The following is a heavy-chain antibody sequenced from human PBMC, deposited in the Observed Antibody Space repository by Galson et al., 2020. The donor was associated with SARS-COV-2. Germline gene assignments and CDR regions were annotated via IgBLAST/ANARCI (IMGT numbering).Heavy chain of an antibody. V-gene: IGHV3-30*03. CDR3: AAALVLAEDY. Sequence: GGSLRLSCAASGFTFSSYGMHWVRQAPGKGLEWVAVISYDGSNKYYADSVKGRFTISRDNSKNRLYLQMNSLRAEDTAVYYCAAALVLAEDYWGQETLVTVSS. J-gene: IGHJ4*02. D-gene: IGHD3-3*02. CDR1: GFTFSSYG. CDR2: ISYDGSNK.